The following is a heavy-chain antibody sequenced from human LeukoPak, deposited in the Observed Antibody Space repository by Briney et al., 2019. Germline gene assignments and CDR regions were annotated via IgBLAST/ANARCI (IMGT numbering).Heavy chain of an antibody. CDR1: GYTFTSYG. D-gene: IGHD4-11*01. Sequence: ASVKVSCKASGYTFTSYGISWVRQAPGQGLEWMGWISAYNGNTNYAQKLQGRVTMTTDTSTSTAYMGLRSLRSDDTAVYYCARGARGYSNQIPFDYWGQGTLVTVSS. CDR2: ISAYNGNT. V-gene: IGHV1-18*01. CDR3: ARGARGYSNQIPFDY. J-gene: IGHJ4*02.